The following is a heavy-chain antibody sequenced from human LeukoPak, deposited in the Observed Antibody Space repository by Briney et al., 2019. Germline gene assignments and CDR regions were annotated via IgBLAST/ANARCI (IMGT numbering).Heavy chain of an antibody. CDR1: GFTFSSYW. J-gene: IGHJ3*02. CDR2: INSDGSST. V-gene: IGHV3-74*01. CDR3: ARGLNSGYDYYAKPDAFDI. D-gene: IGHD5-12*01. Sequence: LTGGSLRLSCAASGFTFSSYWMHWVRQAPGKGLVWVSRINSDGSSTSYADSVKGRFTISRDNAKNTLYLQMNSLRAEDTAVYYCARGLNSGYDYYAKPDAFDIWGQGTMVTVSS.